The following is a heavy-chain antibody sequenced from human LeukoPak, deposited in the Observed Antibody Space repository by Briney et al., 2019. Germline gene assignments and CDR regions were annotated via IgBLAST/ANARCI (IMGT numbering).Heavy chain of an antibody. CDR2: ISSRSITI. CDR1: GFNFSDYY. CDR3: VRGRDYVGVAASLDL. J-gene: IGHJ5*02. Sequence: GGSLRLSCVASGFNFSDYYMSWIRLTPGKGLEWVSYISSRSITIYYVDPVKGRFTISRDDAKNSLSLQMNNLRAEDTALYYCVRGRDYVGVAASLDLWGRGTPVTVS. D-gene: IGHD4-17*01. V-gene: IGHV3-11*01.